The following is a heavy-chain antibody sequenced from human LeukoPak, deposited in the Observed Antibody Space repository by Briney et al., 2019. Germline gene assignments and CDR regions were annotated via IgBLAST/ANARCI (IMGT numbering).Heavy chain of an antibody. CDR2: ISSTSGTT. J-gene: IGHJ6*03. CDR3: ARVEESIAEHYYYYMDV. CDR1: GFTFSSYN. D-gene: IGHD6-6*01. Sequence: PGGSLRLSCAASGFTFSSYNMNWVRQAPGKGLEWVSYISSTSGTTYYADSVKGRFTVSRDNAKNSLYLQMNSLRAEDTAVYYCARVEESIAEHYYYYMDVWGKGTTVTVSS. V-gene: IGHV3-48*01.